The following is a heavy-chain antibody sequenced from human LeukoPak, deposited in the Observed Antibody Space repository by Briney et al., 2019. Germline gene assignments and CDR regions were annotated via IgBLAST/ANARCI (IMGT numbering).Heavy chain of an antibody. V-gene: IGHV1-3*01. CDR1: GYTFTSYA. J-gene: IGHJ4*02. Sequence: ASVKVSCKASGYTFTSYAMHWVRQAPGQRLEWMGWINAGNGNTKYSQKFQDRVTITRDTSASTAYMELSSLRSEDTAVYYCARQGHFDFWSGYPFDSWGQGTLVTVSS. D-gene: IGHD3-3*01. CDR3: ARQGHFDFWSGYPFDS. CDR2: INAGNGNT.